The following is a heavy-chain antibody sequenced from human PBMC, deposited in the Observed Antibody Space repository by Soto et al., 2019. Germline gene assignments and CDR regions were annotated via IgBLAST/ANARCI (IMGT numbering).Heavy chain of an antibody. D-gene: IGHD3-3*01. CDR3: ANGPYYDFWSGEDPFDP. V-gene: IGHV3-23*01. Sequence: GGSLRLSCAASGFTFSSYAMSWVRQAPGKGLEWVSAISGSGGSTYYADSVKGRFTISRDNSKNTLYLQMNSLRAEDTAVYYCANGPYYDFWSGEDPFDPWGQGTLVTVSS. CDR1: GFTFSSYA. CDR2: ISGSGGST. J-gene: IGHJ5*02.